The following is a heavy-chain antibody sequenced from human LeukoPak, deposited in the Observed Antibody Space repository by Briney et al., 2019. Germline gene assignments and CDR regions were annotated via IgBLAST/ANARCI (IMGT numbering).Heavy chain of an antibody. CDR1: GYIFAHNG. CDR3: AAATIY. Sequence: ASVQVSCKTSGYIFAHNGISWVRQAPGQGPEWMGWISAYNGNTNYAQKLQGRVTMTTDTSTSTAYMELRSLRSDDTAVYYCAAATIYWGQGTLVTVSS. V-gene: IGHV1-18*01. J-gene: IGHJ4*02. D-gene: IGHD2-15*01. CDR2: ISAYNGNT.